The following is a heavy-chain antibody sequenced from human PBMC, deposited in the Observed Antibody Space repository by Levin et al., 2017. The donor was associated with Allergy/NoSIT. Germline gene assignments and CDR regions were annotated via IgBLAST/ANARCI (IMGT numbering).Heavy chain of an antibody. Sequence: SETLSLTCTVSGGSISSYYWSWIRQPPGKGLEWIGYIYYSGSTNYNPSLKSRVTISVDTSKNQFSLKLSSVTAADTAVYYCARRFERSPSSSWYSVYYFDYWGQGTLVTVSS. J-gene: IGHJ4*02. CDR1: GGSISSYY. D-gene: IGHD6-13*01. CDR3: ARRFERSPSSSWYSVYYFDY. CDR2: IYYSGST. V-gene: IGHV4-59*08.